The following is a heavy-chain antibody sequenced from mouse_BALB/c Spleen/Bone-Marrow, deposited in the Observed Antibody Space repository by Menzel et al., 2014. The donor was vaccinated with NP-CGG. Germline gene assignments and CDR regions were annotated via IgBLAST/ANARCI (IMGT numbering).Heavy chain of an antibody. Sequence: VQLVESGAELVKPGASVKLSCKASGYTFXSYWMHWVKQRPGQGLEWIGEINPSNGRTNYNEKFKSKATLTVDKSSSTAYMQLSSLTSEDSAVYYCARTYFDYWGQGTTLTVSS. CDR3: ARTYFDY. CDR1: GYTFXSYW. V-gene: IGHV1S81*02. J-gene: IGHJ2*01. CDR2: INPSNGRT.